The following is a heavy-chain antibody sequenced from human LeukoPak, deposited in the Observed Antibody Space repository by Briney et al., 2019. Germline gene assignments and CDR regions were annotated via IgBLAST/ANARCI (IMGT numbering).Heavy chain of an antibody. V-gene: IGHV1-69*01. D-gene: IGHD6-19*01. CDR2: IIPIFGTA. Sequence: GASVKVSCKASGGTLSSYAISWVRQAPGQGLEWMGGIIPIFGTANYAQKFQGRVTITADESTSTAYMELSSLRSEDTAVYYCARVAIAVAGLSFDYWGQGTLVTVSS. CDR3: ARVAIAVAGLSFDY. CDR1: GGTLSSYA. J-gene: IGHJ4*02.